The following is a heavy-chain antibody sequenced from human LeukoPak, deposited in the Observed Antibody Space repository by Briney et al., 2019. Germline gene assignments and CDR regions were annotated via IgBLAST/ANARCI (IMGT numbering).Heavy chain of an antibody. CDR2: ISAYKVNT. V-gene: IGHV1-18*01. CDR1: GYTFTSYG. CDR3: ARVPVSGPGARFDY. J-gene: IGHJ4*02. D-gene: IGHD4-11*01. Sequence: ASVKVSCKASGYTFTSYGISWVRQAPGQRLEWMGWISAYKVNTNDAQKLQGRVTMTTDTSQTAAYMELTSLRSDDTAVYYCARVPVSGPGARFDYWGQGTLVSVSS.